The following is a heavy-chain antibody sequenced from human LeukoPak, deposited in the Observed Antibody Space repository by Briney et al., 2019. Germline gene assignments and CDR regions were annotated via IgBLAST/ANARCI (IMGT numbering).Heavy chain of an antibody. Sequence: ASVKVSCKASGYIFTGYYMHWVRQAPGQGLEWMGWINPNSGGTNYAQKFQGRVTMTRDTSISTAYMELSRLRSDDTAVYYCARDTRDRSYYDFWSGYLSSCGAFDIWGQGTMVTVSS. CDR3: ARDTRDRSYYDFWSGYLSSCGAFDI. V-gene: IGHV1-2*02. CDR2: INPNSGGT. CDR1: GYIFTGYY. J-gene: IGHJ3*02. D-gene: IGHD3-3*01.